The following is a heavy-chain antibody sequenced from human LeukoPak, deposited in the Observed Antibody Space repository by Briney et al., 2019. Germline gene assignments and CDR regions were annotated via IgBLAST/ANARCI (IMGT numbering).Heavy chain of an antibody. CDR2: ISSSSSTI. V-gene: IGHV3-48*01. CDR1: GFTFSSYR. CDR3: ARDPYSYGYSYFDY. D-gene: IGHD5-18*01. Sequence: GGSLRLSCAASGFTFSSYRMNWVRQAPGKGLEWVSYISSSSSTIYYADSVKGRFTISRDNAKNSLYLQMNSLRAEDTAVYYCARDPYSYGYSYFDYWGQGTLVTVSS. J-gene: IGHJ4*02.